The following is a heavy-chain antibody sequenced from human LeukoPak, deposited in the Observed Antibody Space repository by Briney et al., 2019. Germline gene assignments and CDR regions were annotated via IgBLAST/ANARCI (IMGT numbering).Heavy chain of an antibody. J-gene: IGHJ3*02. CDR2: IYYSGST. CDR3: ARRIYYYDSSGSFDAFDI. V-gene: IGHV4-59*08. Sequence: SETLSLTCTVSGGSISSYYWSWIRQPPGKGLEWIGYIYYSGSTNYNLSLKSRVTISVDTSKNQFSLKLSSVTAADTAVYYCARRIYYYDSSGSFDAFDIWGQGTMVTVSS. CDR1: GGSISSYY. D-gene: IGHD3-22*01.